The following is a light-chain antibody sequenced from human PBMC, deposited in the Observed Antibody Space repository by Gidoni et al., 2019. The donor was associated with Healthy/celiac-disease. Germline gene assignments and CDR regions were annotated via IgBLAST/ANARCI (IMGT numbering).Light chain of an antibody. CDR3: QTFRT. J-gene: IGKJ1*01. V-gene: IGKV1-5*01. Sequence: DIQMTQSPSTLSASVGDRVTITCRASQSISSWLAWYQQKPGKAPKLLIYDASSLESGVPSRFSGSGSGTEFTLTISSLQPDDFATYYCQTFRTFGQGTKVEIK. CDR1: QSISSW. CDR2: DAS.